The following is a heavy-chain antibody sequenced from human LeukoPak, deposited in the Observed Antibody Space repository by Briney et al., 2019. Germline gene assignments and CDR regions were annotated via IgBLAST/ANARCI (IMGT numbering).Heavy chain of an antibody. J-gene: IGHJ5*02. CDR2: NNGDGSTT. CDR1: GFILSGYW. D-gene: IGHD2-15*01. V-gene: IGHV3-74*01. Sequence: PGGSLRLSCVASGFILSGYWMCWVRQAPGKGLMYISRNNGDGSTTNYADVVKGRFTMSRDNVKNTLYLQMNSLRVEDTAVYYCARDPRNVGLAPWGQGTLVTVSS. CDR3: ARDPRNVGLAP.